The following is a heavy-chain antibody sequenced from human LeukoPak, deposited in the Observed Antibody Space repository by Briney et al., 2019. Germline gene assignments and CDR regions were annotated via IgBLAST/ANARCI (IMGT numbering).Heavy chain of an antibody. Sequence: SETLSLTCTVSGGSISSSSYYWGWIRQPPGKGLEWIGSIYYSGSTYYNPSLKSRVTISVDTSKNQFSLKLSSVTAADTAVYYCVRGTVEYYYGSGSFDYWGQGTLVTVSS. V-gene: IGHV4-39*07. CDR1: GGSISSSSYY. J-gene: IGHJ4*02. CDR2: IYYSGST. D-gene: IGHD3-10*01. CDR3: VRGTVEYYYGSGSFDY.